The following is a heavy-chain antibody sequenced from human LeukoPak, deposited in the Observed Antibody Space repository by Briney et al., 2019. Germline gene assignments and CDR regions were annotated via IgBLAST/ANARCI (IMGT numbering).Heavy chain of an antibody. J-gene: IGHJ4*02. CDR3: VRGGVSGSYYLFDY. CDR1: GFTFSNYW. D-gene: IGHD3-10*01. Sequence: GGSLRLSCAASGFTFSNYWMHWVRQAPGKGLVWISRINSDGSYTTYADSVKGRFTISRDNAKNTLYLQMNSLRAEDTAVYYCVRGGVSGSYYLFDYWGQGTLVTVSS. CDR2: INSDGSYT. V-gene: IGHV3-74*01.